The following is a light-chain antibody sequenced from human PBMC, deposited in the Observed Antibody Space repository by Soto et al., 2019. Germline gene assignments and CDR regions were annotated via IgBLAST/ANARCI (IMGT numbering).Light chain of an antibody. Sequence: QSVLTQPPSASGTPGQGVTISCSGAYSNVGTNYVYWYQQFPGTAPKLLIYRDNQRASGVPDRFSGSKSGTSASLAISGLRSEDEAEYYCAAWDDSPSAHVAFGGGTKVTVL. J-gene: IGLJ2*01. CDR1: YSNVGTNY. CDR3: AAWDDSPSAHVA. CDR2: RDN. V-gene: IGLV1-47*01.